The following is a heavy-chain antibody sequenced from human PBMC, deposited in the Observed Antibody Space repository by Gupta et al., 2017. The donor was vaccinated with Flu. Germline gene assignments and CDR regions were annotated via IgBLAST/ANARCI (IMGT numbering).Heavy chain of an antibody. D-gene: IGHD3-3*01. V-gene: IGHV3-7*01. CDR1: GFDFSNYW. Sequence: EAQLVESGGRLVQAGGSLRLSCAASGFDFSNYWMSWVRQAPGKGLEWVGSIKYDGSENYHLASVRGRFTISRDNAKNSLYLQMNSLTVEDTAVYYCARVGEGGNFWSGYYSIDYWGQGSLVTVSS. J-gene: IGHJ4*02. CDR2: IKYDGSEN. CDR3: ARVGEGGNFWSGYYSIDY.